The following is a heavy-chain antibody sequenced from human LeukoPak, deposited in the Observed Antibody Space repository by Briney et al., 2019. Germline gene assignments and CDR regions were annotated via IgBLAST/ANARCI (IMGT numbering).Heavy chain of an antibody. Sequence: GGSLRLSCAASGFTFSSYWMSWVRQAPGKGLEWVANIKQDGSEKYYVDSVKGRFTISRDNAKNSLYLQMNSLRAEDTAVYYCARDQPDYGDYAVAFDIWGQGTMVTVSS. V-gene: IGHV3-7*01. CDR3: ARDQPDYGDYAVAFDI. D-gene: IGHD4-17*01. CDR1: GFTFSSYW. J-gene: IGHJ3*02. CDR2: IKQDGSEK.